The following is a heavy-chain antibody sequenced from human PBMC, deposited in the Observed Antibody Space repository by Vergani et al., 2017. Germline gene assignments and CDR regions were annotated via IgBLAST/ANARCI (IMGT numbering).Heavy chain of an antibody. D-gene: IGHD7-27*01. J-gene: IGHJ2*01. CDR2: ISSNGGST. CDR3: ARVRTGDWYFDL. CDR1: GFTFSSYA. Sequence: EVQLVESGGGLVQPGGSLRLSCAASGFTFSSYAMHWVRQAPGKVLEYLSVISSNGGSTYYADSVKGRFTISRDNSKNTLYLQMGSLRAEDMAVDYCARVRTGDWYFDLWGRGTLVTVSS. V-gene: IGHV3-64*07.